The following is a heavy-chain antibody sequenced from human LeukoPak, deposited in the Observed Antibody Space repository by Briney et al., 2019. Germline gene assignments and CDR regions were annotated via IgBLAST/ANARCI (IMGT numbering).Heavy chain of an antibody. CDR2: IYHNEST. CDR3: ARLYWGLGAFDI. Sequence: PSETLSLTCAVSGYSISTGYYWAWIRQPPGKGLEWIGRIYHNESTYYNPSLKSRVTISVDTSKNQFSLKLSSVTAADTAVYYCARLYWGLGAFDIWGQGTMVTVSS. J-gene: IGHJ3*02. D-gene: IGHD3-16*01. CDR1: GYSISTGYY. V-gene: IGHV4-38-2*01.